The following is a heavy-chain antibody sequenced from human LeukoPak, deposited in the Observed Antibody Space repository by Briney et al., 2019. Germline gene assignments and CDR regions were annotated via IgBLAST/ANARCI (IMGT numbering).Heavy chain of an antibody. CDR3: ARLRSGYYYDSSGYSTYMWSAFDI. CDR1: GGSFSGYY. V-gene: IGHV4-34*01. J-gene: IGHJ3*02. CDR2: INHSGST. D-gene: IGHD3-22*01. Sequence: SETLSLTCAVYGGSFSGYYWSWIRQPPGKGLEWIGEINHSGSTNYNPSLKSRVTISVDTSKNQFSLKLSSVTAADTAVYYCARLRSGYYYDSSGYSTYMWSAFDIWGQGTMVTVSS.